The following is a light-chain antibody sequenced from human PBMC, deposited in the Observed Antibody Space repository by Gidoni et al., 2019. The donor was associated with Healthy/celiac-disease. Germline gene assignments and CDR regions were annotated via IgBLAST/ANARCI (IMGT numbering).Light chain of an antibody. V-gene: IGKV4-1*01. CDR2: WAS. Sequence: DLVFTPFPHSLDVSLGERATINCKSSQSVLYSSNNKNYLAWYQQKPGQPPKLLIYWASTRESGVPDRFSGSGSGTDFTLTISSLQAEDVAVYYCQQYYSTLWTFGQGTKVEIK. J-gene: IGKJ1*01. CDR3: QQYYSTLWT. CDR1: QSVLYSSNNKNY.